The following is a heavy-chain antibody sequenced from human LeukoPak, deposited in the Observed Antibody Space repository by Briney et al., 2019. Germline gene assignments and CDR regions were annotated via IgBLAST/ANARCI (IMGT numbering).Heavy chain of an antibody. CDR3: ARDAIEAEPKNWFDS. CDR1: GGSISSYY. Sequence: SETLSLTCTVSGGSISSYYWNWIRQPPGKGLEWIGYISYSGSTKYNPSLKSRVSISLDTSKNQFSLKLSSVTAADTAVYYCARDAIEAEPKNWFDSWGLGTLVTVSS. D-gene: IGHD6-13*01. CDR2: ISYSGST. V-gene: IGHV4-59*01. J-gene: IGHJ5*01.